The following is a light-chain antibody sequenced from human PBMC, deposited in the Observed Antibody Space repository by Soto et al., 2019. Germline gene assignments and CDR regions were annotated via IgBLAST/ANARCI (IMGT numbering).Light chain of an antibody. Sequence: DMHMRQSPRSLPASVEDRVIITRRASQGIRNDLGWYQQKPGKVPKLLIYAASTLQSGVPSRFSGSGSGTDFTLTISSLQPEDVATYYCQKYNSAPWTSGQGTKVDI. V-gene: IGKV1-27*01. J-gene: IGKJ1*01. CDR1: QGIRND. CDR3: QKYNSAPWT. CDR2: AAS.